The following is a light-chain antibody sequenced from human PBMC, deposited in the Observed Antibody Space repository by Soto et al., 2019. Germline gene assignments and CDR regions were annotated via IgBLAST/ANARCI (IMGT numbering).Light chain of an antibody. J-gene: IGLJ3*02. V-gene: IGLV2-23*01. CDR1: SSDVGSYNL. CDR2: EGS. CDR3: CSYAGSRV. Sequence: QSVLTQPASESGSPGQSITISCTGTSSDVGSYNLVSWYQQHPGKAPKLMIYEGSKRPSGVSNRFSGSTSGNTASLTISGLQAEDEADYYCCSYAGSRVFGGGTKLTVL.